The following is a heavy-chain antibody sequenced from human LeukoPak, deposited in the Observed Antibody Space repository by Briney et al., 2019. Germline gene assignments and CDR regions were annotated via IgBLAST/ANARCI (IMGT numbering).Heavy chain of an antibody. D-gene: IGHD3-22*01. CDR1: GGSISSYY. Sequence: PSETLSLTCTVSGGSISSYYWSWIRQPPGKGLEWIGYIYYSGSTNYNPSLKSRVTISVDTPKNQFSLKLSSVTAADTAVYYCARDWHDSSGYYVFDYWGQGTLVTVSS. CDR3: ARDWHDSSGYYVFDY. CDR2: IYYSGST. V-gene: IGHV4-59*01. J-gene: IGHJ4*02.